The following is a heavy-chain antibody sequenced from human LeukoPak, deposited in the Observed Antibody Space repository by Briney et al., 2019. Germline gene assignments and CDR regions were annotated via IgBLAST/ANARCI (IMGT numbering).Heavy chain of an antibody. CDR3: ARVQTGSHALVGHMDV. V-gene: IGHV3-21*01. CDR2: VSRSSSYI. J-gene: IGHJ6*03. CDR1: GFTFSGYT. D-gene: IGHD3-9*01. Sequence: PGGSLRLSCAASGFTFSGYTMSWVRQAPGKGLEWVSSVSRSSSYIYYAGSVKGRFTVSRDNARNSHFLQMNSLRAEDTAVYYCARVQTGSHALVGHMDVWGKGTTVTVSS.